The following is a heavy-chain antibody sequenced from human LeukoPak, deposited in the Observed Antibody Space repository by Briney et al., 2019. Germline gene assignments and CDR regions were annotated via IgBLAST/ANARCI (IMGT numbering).Heavy chain of an antibody. V-gene: IGHV4-31*03. J-gene: IGHJ4*02. CDR2: IYYTGNT. Sequence: SQTLSLTCTVSGGSISNGVYYWSWIRQHPGKGLEWIGYIYYTGNTYYNPSLKSRVTISVDTSKNQFSLKLSSVTAADTAVYYCASCPEYYFDYWGQGTLVTVSS. CDR3: ASCPEYYFDY. CDR1: GGSISNGVYY.